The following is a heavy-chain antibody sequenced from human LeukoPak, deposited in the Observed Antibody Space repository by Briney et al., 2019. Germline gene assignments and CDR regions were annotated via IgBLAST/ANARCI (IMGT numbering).Heavy chain of an antibody. D-gene: IGHD3-3*01. CDR2: IYHSGST. J-gene: IGHJ5*02. Sequence: SETLSLTCTVSGYSISSGYYWGWIRQPPGKGLEWIGSIYHSGSTYYNPSLKSRVTISVDTSKNQFSLKLSSVTAADTAVYYCARDPEERITIFGVVIPNWFDPWGQGTLVTVSS. CDR3: ARDPEERITIFGVVIPNWFDP. V-gene: IGHV4-38-2*02. CDR1: GYSISSGYY.